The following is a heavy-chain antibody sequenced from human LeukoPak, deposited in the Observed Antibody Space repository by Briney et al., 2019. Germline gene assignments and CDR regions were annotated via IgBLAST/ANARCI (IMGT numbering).Heavy chain of an antibody. CDR3: AKDQYGGNPQYYFDY. CDR2: ISGSGGNT. V-gene: IGHV3-23*01. J-gene: IGHJ4*02. Sequence: GGSLRLSCAASGFTFSSYAMSWVRQAPGKGLDWVSAISGSGGNTYYADSVKGRFTISRDNSKNTLYLQMNSLRAEDTAVYYCAKDQYGGNPQYYFDYWGQGTLVPVSS. CDR1: GFTFSSYA. D-gene: IGHD4-23*01.